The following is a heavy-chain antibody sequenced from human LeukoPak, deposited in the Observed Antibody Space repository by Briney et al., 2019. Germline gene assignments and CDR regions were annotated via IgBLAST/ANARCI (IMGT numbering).Heavy chain of an antibody. CDR1: GGSISSGSYY. Sequence: PSETLSLTCTVSGGSISSGSYYWSWIRQPPGKGLEWIGEINHSGSTNYNPSLKSRVTISVDTSKNQFSLKLSSVTAADTAVYYCATQRIDGYNFPVAYWGQGTLVTVSS. CDR3: ATQRIDGYNFPVAY. J-gene: IGHJ4*03. V-gene: IGHV4-39*07. D-gene: IGHD5-24*01. CDR2: INHSGST.